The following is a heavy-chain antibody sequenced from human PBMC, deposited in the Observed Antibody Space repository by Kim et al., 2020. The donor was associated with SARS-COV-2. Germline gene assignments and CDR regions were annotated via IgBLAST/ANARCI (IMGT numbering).Heavy chain of an antibody. Sequence: SETLSLTCTVSGGSISSSSYYWGWIRQPPGKGLEWIGSIYYSGSTYYNPSLKSRVTISVDTSKNQFSLKLSSVTAADTAVYYCARHVPLAERWLQLGPGMDVWGKGTTVTVSS. CDR2: IYYSGST. CDR3: ARHVPLAERWLQLGPGMDV. CDR1: GGSISSSSYY. D-gene: IGHD5-12*01. J-gene: IGHJ6*04. V-gene: IGHV4-39*01.